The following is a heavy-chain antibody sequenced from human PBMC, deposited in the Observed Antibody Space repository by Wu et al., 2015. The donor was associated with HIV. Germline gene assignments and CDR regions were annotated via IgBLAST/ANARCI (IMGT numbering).Heavy chain of an antibody. CDR1: GGTFSGYA. Sequence: QVQLVQSGAEVKKPGSSVNVSCQAFGGTFSGYAVNWVRQAPGQGLEWMGGIIPVFGTTSYAQKFRGRVTITTDASTNTAYMELTGPRSADTAVYYCAGGILVRGSERWFDPWGQGTLVTVSS. J-gene: IGHJ5*02. V-gene: IGHV1-69*05. D-gene: IGHD1-1*01. CDR2: IIPVFGTT. CDR3: AGGILVRGSERWFDP.